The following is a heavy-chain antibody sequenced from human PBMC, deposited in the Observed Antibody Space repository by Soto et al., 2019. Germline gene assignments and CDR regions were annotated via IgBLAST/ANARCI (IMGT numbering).Heavy chain of an antibody. CDR2: IVVGSGNT. J-gene: IGHJ4*02. D-gene: IGHD3-10*02. CDR3: AADRGQNRGYFDY. CDR1: GFTFTSSA. V-gene: IGHV1-58*01. Sequence: GASVKVSCKASGFTFTSSAVQWVRQACGQRLEWIGWIVVGSGNTNYAQKFQERVTITRDMSTSTAYMELSSLRSEDTAVYYCAADRGQNRGYFDYWGQGTLVTVSS.